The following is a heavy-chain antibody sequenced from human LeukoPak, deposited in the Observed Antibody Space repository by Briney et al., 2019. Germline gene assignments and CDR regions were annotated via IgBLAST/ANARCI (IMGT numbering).Heavy chain of an antibody. V-gene: IGHV3-21*04. CDR3: ARGMVGRSPLDYYYYGMDV. Sequence: PGGSLRLSCAASGFTFSSYSMNWVRQAPGKGLEWVSSISSSSSYIYYADSVKGRFTISRDNAKNSLYLQMNSLRAEDTAVYYCARGMVGRSPLDYYYYGMDVWGQGTTVTVSS. J-gene: IGHJ6*02. CDR1: GFTFSSYS. D-gene: IGHD2-8*01. CDR2: ISSSSSYI.